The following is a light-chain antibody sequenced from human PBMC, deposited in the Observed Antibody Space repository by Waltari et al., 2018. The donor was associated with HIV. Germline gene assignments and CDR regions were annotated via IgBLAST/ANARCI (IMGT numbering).Light chain of an antibody. CDR2: EVY. CDR1: TRDLVTFNF. V-gene: IGLV2-14*01. J-gene: IGLJ3*02. CDR3: SSYSARGFVA. Sequence: HSALTQPAPVSRSLGQSITIPCTGPTRDLVTFNFVSCSQQSPGSAPKLIIFEVYSRPSGVSERFSGSKSGDTASLTISALRAEDEADYFCSSYSARGFVAFGGGTKVTVL.